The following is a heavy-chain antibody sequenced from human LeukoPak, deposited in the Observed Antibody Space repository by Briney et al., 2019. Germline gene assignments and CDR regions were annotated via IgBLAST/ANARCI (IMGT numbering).Heavy chain of an antibody. Sequence: GGSLRLSCAASGFTFSSYAIHWVRQAPGKGLEWVAAISYDGSNKYYADSVKGRFTISRDNSKNTLYLQMNSLRVEDSAVYYCAKSEGRATFWPAFDNGGQEPLVTVSS. CDR1: GFTFSSYA. J-gene: IGHJ4*02. CDR2: ISYDGSNK. CDR3: AKSEGRATFWPAFDN. V-gene: IGHV3-30*04. D-gene: IGHD3-3*01.